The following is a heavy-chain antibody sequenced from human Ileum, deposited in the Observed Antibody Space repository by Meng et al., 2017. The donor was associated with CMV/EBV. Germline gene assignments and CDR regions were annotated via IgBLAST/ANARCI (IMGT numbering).Heavy chain of an antibody. CDR3: ARDPEFGALDY. CDR2: INLDGNGK. V-gene: IGHV3-7*01. J-gene: IGHJ4*02. D-gene: IGHD1-14*01. Sequence: GGSLRLSCAASGFTFSSSWMSWVRQAPGKGLQWEADINLDGNGKYYVDSVKGRFIVYRENTKNLLYLQMYSLGVEDTAVYYCARDPEFGALDYWGRGTLVTVSS. CDR1: GFTFSSSW.